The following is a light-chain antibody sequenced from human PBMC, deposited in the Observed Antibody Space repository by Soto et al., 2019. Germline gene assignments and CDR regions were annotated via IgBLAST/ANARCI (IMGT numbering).Light chain of an antibody. J-gene: IGKJ5*01. CDR1: QSVRSSY. V-gene: IGKV3-20*01. CDR3: QQYGSSSWT. CDR2: GAS. Sequence: EIVLTQSPGTLSLSPGERATLSRRASQSVRSSYLAWYQQKPGQAPRLLIYGASSRATGIPDRFSGSGSGTDFTLTISRLEPEDFAVYYCQQYGSSSWTFGQGTRLEI.